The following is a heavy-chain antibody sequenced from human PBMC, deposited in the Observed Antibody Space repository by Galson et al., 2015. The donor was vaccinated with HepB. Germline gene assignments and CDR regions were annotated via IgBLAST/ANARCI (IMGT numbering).Heavy chain of an antibody. D-gene: IGHD3/OR15-3a*01. CDR2: IYHRGNT. V-gene: IGHV4-39*02. CDR3: ARDRYSHNLDAEY. Sequence: SETLSLTCTVSGDSISNSNYYWAWIRQPPGKGLEWIATIYHRGNTYYNPSRQHRVTISIDTSRNEFYLKVNAVTAADTALYYCARDRYSHNLDAEYWGQGTLVTVSS. J-gene: IGHJ4*02. CDR1: GDSISNSNYY.